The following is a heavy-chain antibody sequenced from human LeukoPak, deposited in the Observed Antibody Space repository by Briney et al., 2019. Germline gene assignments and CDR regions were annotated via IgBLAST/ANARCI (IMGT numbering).Heavy chain of an antibody. Sequence: PSETLSLTCTVSGGSISSSSYYWGWIRQPPGKGLEWIGSIYYSGSTYYNPSLKSRVTISVDTSKNQFSLKLSSVTAADTAVYYCARAPNLDYYMDVWGKGTTVTVSS. CDR3: ARAPNLDYYMDV. V-gene: IGHV4-39*01. D-gene: IGHD1-1*01. CDR1: GGSISSSSYY. CDR2: IYYSGST. J-gene: IGHJ6*03.